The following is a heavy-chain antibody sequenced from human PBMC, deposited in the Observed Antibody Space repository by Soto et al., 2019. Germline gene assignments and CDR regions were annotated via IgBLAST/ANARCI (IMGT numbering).Heavy chain of an antibody. J-gene: IGHJ5*02. V-gene: IGHV4-39*01. D-gene: IGHD2-15*01. CDR3: VRIEVVGVAATGWFDP. CDR2: IYYSGST. Sequence: QLQLQESGPGLVKPSETLSLTCTVSGGSISSSSYYWGWIRQPPGKGLEWIGSIYYSGSTYYNPPLKSRVTISVDTSKNQFSLKLSSVTAADTAVYYCVRIEVVGVAATGWFDPLGQGTLVTVSS. CDR1: GGSISSSSYY.